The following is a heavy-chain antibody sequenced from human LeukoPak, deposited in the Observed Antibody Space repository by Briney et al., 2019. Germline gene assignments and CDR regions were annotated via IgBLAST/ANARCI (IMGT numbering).Heavy chain of an antibody. V-gene: IGHV3-21*01. CDR2: ISSSSSYI. CDR1: GFTFSSYS. CDR3: ARATFPEYYFDY. D-gene: IGHD2/OR15-2a*01. J-gene: IGHJ4*02. Sequence: GGSLRLSCAASGFTFSSYSMNWVRQAPGKGLEWVSSISSSSSYICYADSVKGRFTISRDNAKNSLYLQMNSLRAEDTAVYYCARATFPEYYFDYWGQGTLVTVSS.